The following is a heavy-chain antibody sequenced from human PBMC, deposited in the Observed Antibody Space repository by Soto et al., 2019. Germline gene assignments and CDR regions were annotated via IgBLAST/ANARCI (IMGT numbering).Heavy chain of an antibody. CDR2: ISWNSGSI. Sequence: EVQLVESGGGLVQPGRSLRLSCAASGFTFDDYAMHWVRQAPGKGLEWVSGISWNSGSIGYVDSVKGRFTISRDNAKNSLYLQMNSLRAEDTALYYCAKDIVLVPAAGFDYWGQGTLVTVSS. J-gene: IGHJ4*02. CDR3: AKDIVLVPAAGFDY. CDR1: GFTFDDYA. D-gene: IGHD2-2*01. V-gene: IGHV3-9*01.